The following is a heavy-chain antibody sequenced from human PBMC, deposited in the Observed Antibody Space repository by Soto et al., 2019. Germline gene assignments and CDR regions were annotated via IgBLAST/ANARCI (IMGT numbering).Heavy chain of an antibody. Sequence: GGSLRLSCAASGFSFSAYSMNWVRQAPGKGLEWIAYTSTSSTTKYYADSVRGRFSISRENANDLLYLDMDKLRDEDTGIYFCARRDSSGSFDYWGQGTQVTVSA. V-gene: IGHV3-48*02. D-gene: IGHD5-18*01. CDR2: TSTSSTTK. CDR3: ARRDSSGSFDY. CDR1: GFSFSAYS. J-gene: IGHJ4*02.